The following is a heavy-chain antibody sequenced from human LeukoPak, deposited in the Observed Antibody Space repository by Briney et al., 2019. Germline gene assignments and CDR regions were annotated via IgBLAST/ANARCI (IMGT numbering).Heavy chain of an antibody. CDR3: AKDLRPLSGEWELLRVGFGYFDY. J-gene: IGHJ4*02. CDR2: ISGSGGST. CDR1: GFTFSSYA. D-gene: IGHD1-26*01. V-gene: IGHV3-23*01. Sequence: PGGSLRLSCAASGFTFSSYAMSWVRQAPGKGLEWVSAISGSGGSTYYADSVKGRFTISRDNSKNTLYLQMNSLRAEDTAVYYCAKDLRPLSGEWELLRVGFGYFDYWGQGTLVTVSS.